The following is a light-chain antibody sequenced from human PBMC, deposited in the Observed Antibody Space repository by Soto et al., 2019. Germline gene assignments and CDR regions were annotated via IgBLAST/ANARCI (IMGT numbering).Light chain of an antibody. CDR2: GAS. CDR3: QQYGSSSWT. V-gene: IGKV3-15*01. CDR1: QSVSSN. Sequence: EIVMTQSPATLSVSPGERATLSCRASQSVSSNLAWYQQKPGQAPRLLIYGASTRATGIPARFSCSGSGTEFTLTISSLQSEDFAVYYCQQYGSSSWTFGQGTKVDIK. J-gene: IGKJ1*01.